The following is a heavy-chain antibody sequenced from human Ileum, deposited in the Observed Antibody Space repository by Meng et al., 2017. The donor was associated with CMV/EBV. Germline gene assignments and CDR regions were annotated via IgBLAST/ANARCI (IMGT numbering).Heavy chain of an antibody. CDR3: VRQVVAASFDY. CDR2: IYYSGSP. D-gene: IGHD2-15*01. J-gene: IGHJ4*02. Sequence: QLQKSGPGLLNPSQTLSLTCTGSGGSITSGNYYWSWIRQPPGRGLEWIGYIYYSGSPYYKPSLKSRVTISLDTSKNQFSLNLRSVTATDSAVYYCVRQVVAASFDYWGQGALVTVSS. CDR1: GGSITSGNYY. V-gene: IGHV4-30-4*08.